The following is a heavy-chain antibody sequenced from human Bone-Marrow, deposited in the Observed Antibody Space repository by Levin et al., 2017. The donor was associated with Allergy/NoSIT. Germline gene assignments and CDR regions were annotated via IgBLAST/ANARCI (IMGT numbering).Heavy chain of an antibody. J-gene: IGHJ2*01. CDR3: ARDPAVTRDGYFDL. D-gene: IGHD4-17*01. CDR1: GFAFTDYY. Sequence: AGGSLRLSCKASGFAFTDYYMHWVRQAPGQGLEWLGWINPNNGATKYALKFPDRVTMTRDTSISTAYMEFRRLRSDDTAVFYCARDPAVTRDGYFDLWGRGTLVSVSS. V-gene: IGHV1-2*02. CDR2: INPNNGAT.